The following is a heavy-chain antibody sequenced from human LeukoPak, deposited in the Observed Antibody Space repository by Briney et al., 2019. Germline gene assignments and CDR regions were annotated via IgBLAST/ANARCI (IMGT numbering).Heavy chain of an antibody. J-gene: IGHJ4*02. Sequence: PGGSLRLSCTVSGFIFRNSAMTWVRQAPGKGLEWVSSINSGAYYTYYADSVEGRFAISRDDSKDTLYLQMNSLRAEDTALYYCTKGGRQHLSDYWGQGTLVTVSS. D-gene: IGHD6-13*01. V-gene: IGHV3-23*01. CDR1: GFIFRNSA. CDR2: INSGAYYT. CDR3: TKGGRQHLSDY.